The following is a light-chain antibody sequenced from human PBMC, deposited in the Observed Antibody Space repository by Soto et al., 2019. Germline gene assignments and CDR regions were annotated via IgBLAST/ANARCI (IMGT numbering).Light chain of an antibody. V-gene: IGKV3-15*01. J-gene: IGKJ1*01. CDR3: QQYINWPRT. CDR2: GAS. Sequence: EIVLTQSPATLSLSPGERATLSCRASQSVSSELAWYQQKPGQAPRLLIYGASTRATGIPARFSGSGSGTEFTLTISSLQSEDFAIYYCQQYINWPRTFGQGTKVDIK. CDR1: QSVSSE.